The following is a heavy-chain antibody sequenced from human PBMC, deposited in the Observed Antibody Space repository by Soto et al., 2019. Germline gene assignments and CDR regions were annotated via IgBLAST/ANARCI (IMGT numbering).Heavy chain of an antibody. D-gene: IGHD5-12*01. Sequence: PGGSLRLSCAASGFTFSSYAMHWVRQAPGKGLEWVAVISYDGSNKYYADSVKGRFTISRDNSKNTLYLQMNSLRAEDTAVYYCARDTVEMATILDYWDQGTLVTVSS. CDR2: ISYDGSNK. CDR3: ARDTVEMATILDY. V-gene: IGHV3-30-3*01. J-gene: IGHJ4*02. CDR1: GFTFSSYA.